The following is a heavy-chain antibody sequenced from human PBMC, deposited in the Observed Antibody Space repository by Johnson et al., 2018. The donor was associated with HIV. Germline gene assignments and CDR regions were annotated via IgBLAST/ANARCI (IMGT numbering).Heavy chain of an antibody. Sequence: VHLVESGGGLVQPGGSLRLSCSASGFSFNNYWMNWVRQAPGKGLAWVANMKGDGSEEYYVASLEGRFTTSRDNAKNSLYMKINRRRLEDTAMYYCARDLRTASGWFGGMIRGAFDIWGQGTMVTVSS. CDR2: MKGDGSEE. D-gene: IGHD6-19*01. J-gene: IGHJ3*02. CDR3: ARDLRTASGWFGGMIRGAFDI. CDR1: GFSFNNYW. V-gene: IGHV3-7*01.